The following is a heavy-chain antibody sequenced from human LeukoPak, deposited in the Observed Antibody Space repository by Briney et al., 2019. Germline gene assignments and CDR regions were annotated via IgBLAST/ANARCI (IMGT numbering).Heavy chain of an antibody. Sequence: SETLSLTCAVYGGSFSGYYWSWIRQPPGKGLEWIGEINHSGSTNYNPSLKSRVTISVDTSKSQFSLKLSSVTAADTAVYYCARGRDSGYEFYYWGQGTLVTVSS. V-gene: IGHV4-34*01. CDR2: INHSGST. J-gene: IGHJ4*02. CDR3: ARGRDSGYEFYY. D-gene: IGHD5-12*01. CDR1: GGSFSGYY.